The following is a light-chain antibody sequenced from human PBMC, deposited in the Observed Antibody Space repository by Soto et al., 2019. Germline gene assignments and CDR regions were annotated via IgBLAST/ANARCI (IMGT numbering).Light chain of an antibody. J-gene: IGLJ2*01. CDR3: QFLDSSSDHPV. CDR1: NIVRKN. Sequence: SYELTQPPSMSVAPGETATMTCGGNNIVRKNGHWYQQKPGQAPVLVMYYDRPSGIPERFSGSNSGNTATLTISRVEAVDEADYSCQFLDSSSDHPVFGVGTQLTVL. CDR2: Y. V-gene: IGLV3-21*04.